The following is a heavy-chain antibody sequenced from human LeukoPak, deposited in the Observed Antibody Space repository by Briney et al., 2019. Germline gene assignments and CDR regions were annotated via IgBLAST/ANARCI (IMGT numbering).Heavy chain of an antibody. CDR3: ARGSSYSSAWEDAFDI. D-gene: IGHD6-19*01. CDR2: TYYRSKWYN. V-gene: IGHV6-1*01. Sequence: SQTLSLTCAISGDSVSSNSAAWNWIRQSPSRGLEWLGRTYYRSKWYNDYALSVKSRITINPDTSKNHFSLQLNSVSPEDTAVYYCARGSSYSSAWEDAFDIWGQGTMVTVSS. CDR1: GDSVSSNSAA. J-gene: IGHJ3*02.